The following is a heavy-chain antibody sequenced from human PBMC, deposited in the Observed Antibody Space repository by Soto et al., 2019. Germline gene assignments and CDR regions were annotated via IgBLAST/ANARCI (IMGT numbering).Heavy chain of an antibody. CDR1: GFTFSSYS. CDR2: ISSSSSTI. Sequence: EVQLVESGGGLVQTGGSLRLSCAASGFTFSSYSMNWVRQAPGKGLEWVSYISSSSSTIYYADSVKGRFTISRDNAKNSRDLHMNSLRDEDTAVYYCARHIVVVTASVGAFDIWGQGTMVTVSS. CDR3: ARHIVVVTASVGAFDI. V-gene: IGHV3-48*02. J-gene: IGHJ3*02. D-gene: IGHD2-21*02.